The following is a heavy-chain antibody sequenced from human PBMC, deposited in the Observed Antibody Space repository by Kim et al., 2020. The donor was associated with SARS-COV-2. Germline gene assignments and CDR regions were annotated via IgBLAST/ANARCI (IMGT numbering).Heavy chain of an antibody. Sequence: KYYADPVKGRFTISRDNSKTTLYLQMNSLRAEDTAVYYCAKDRSSVYFDYWGQGTLVTVSS. CDR2: K. V-gene: IGHV3-30*02. CDR3: AKDRSSVYFDY. D-gene: IGHD1-26*01. J-gene: IGHJ4*02.